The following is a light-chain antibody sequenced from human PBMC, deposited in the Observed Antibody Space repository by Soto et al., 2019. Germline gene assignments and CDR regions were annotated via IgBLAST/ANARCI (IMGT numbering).Light chain of an antibody. Sequence: QSVLTQPASVSGSPGQSITISCTGTSSDVGSYNLVSWYQQHPGKAPKVIIYEVIKRPSGVSNRFSGSKSGNTASLTISGLQAEDEADYYCCSHAGSTSLVFGGGTKVTVL. J-gene: IGLJ2*01. V-gene: IGLV2-23*02. CDR1: SSDVGSYNL. CDR2: EVI. CDR3: CSHAGSTSLV.